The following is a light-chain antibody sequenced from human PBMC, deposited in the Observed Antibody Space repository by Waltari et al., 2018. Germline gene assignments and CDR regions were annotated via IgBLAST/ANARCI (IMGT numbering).Light chain of an antibody. CDR1: SVLYSSDNKNY. CDR3: QQYYSSPHT. V-gene: IGKV4-1*01. Sequence: SVLYSSDNKNYLAWYQQKPGQPPKLLIYWASTRESGVPDRFSVSGSGTDFTLTISSLQAEDVAVFYCQQYYSSPHTFGQGTKLEIK. J-gene: IGKJ2*01. CDR2: WAS.